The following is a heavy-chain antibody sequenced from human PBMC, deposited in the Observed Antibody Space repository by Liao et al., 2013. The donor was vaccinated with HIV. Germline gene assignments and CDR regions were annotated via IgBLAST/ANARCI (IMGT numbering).Heavy chain of an antibody. D-gene: IGHD3-16*01. CDR2: INYSGST. CDR1: GGSMSSFY. J-gene: IGHJ5*02. CDR3: ARDFGGVCTT. Sequence: QVQLQESGPRLVKPSETLSLTCSVSGGSMSSFYWSWIRQSPGKGLEWIGYINYSGSTNCNPSLKSRVTISIDTSRNRFSLNVISLTAADTAVYYCARDFGGVCTTWGRGNPGHRLL. V-gene: IGHV4-59*01.